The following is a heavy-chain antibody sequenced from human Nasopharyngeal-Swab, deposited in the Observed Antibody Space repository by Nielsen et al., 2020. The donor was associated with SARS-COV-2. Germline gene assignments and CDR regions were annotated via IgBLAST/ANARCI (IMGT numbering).Heavy chain of an antibody. CDR3: ATPGTRCSGDTCNMWVFDY. J-gene: IGHJ4*02. V-gene: IGHV3-23*01. D-gene: IGHD2-15*01. CDR1: GFTFSSYA. CDR2: ISGSGGST. Sequence: GGSLRLSCASSGFTFSSYAMSLVRQAPGNGLEWVSAISGSGGSTYYADSVKGRFTISRDNSKNTLYLQMHSLRAEDTAVYYCATPGTRCSGDTCNMWVFDYWGQGTLVTVSS.